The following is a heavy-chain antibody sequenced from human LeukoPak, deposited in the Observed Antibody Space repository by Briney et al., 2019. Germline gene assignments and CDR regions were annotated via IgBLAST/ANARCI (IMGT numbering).Heavy chain of an antibody. V-gene: IGHV1-69*01. CDR1: GGTFSSYA. J-gene: IGHJ4*02. D-gene: IGHD1-26*01. CDR3: ARGSLVGANQWYYFDY. CDR2: IIHIFGTA. Sequence: GSSVKVSCKASGGTFSSYAISWVRQAAGQGLEWMGGIIHIFGTANYAQKFQGRVTITADESKSPAYMELSSLRAEDTAVYYCARGSLVGANQWYYFDYWGQGTLVTVSS.